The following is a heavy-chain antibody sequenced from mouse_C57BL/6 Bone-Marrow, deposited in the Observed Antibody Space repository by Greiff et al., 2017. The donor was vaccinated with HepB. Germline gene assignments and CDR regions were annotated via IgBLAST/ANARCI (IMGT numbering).Heavy chain of an antibody. CDR3: AREEKFITLYFDY. J-gene: IGHJ2*01. CDR2: IDPSDSYT. D-gene: IGHD1-1*01. V-gene: IGHV1-50*01. Sequence: QVQLQQPGAELVKPGASVKLSCKASGYTFTSYWMQWVKQRPGQGLEWIGEIDPSDSYTNYNQKFKGKATLTVDTSSSTAYMQLSSLTSEDSAVYYCAREEKFITLYFDYWGQGTTLTVSS. CDR1: GYTFTSYW.